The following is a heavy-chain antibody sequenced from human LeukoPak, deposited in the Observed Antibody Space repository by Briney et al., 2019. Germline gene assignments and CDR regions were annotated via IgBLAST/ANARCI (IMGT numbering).Heavy chain of an antibody. CDR3: AREGIIAVAGEHDAFDI. D-gene: IGHD6-19*01. CDR1: GYTFTSYY. Sequence: ASVKVSCKASGYTFTSYYMHWVRQAPGQGLEWMGIINPSGGSTSYAQKFKGRVTMTRDTSTSTVYMELSSLRSEDTAVYYCAREGIIAVAGEHDAFDIWGQGTMVTVSS. CDR2: INPSGGST. V-gene: IGHV1-46*01. J-gene: IGHJ3*02.